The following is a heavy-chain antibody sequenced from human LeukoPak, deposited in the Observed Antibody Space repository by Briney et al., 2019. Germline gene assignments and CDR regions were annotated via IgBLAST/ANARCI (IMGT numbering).Heavy chain of an antibody. J-gene: IGHJ4*02. V-gene: IGHV3-30*18. Sequence: GRSLRLSCAASGFTFSSYGMHWVRQAPGKGLEWVAVISYDGSNKYYADSVKGRLTISRDNSKNTLYLQMNSLRAEDTAVYYCAKDGAAAGNFDYWGQGTLVTVSS. D-gene: IGHD6-13*01. CDR2: ISYDGSNK. CDR3: AKDGAAAGNFDY. CDR1: GFTFSSYG.